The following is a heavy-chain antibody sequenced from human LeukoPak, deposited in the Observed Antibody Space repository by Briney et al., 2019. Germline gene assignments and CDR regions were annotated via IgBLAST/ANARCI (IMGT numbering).Heavy chain of an antibody. CDR2: ISYDGINK. CDR1: GFTFSSYA. V-gene: IGHV3-30*04. Sequence: PGGSLRLSCASSGFTFSSYAMHWARQAPGKGLEWVAVISYDGINKYYADSVKDRFTISRDNSKNTLYLQMNSLRAEDTAVYYCAPSAYCSSTSCYEPSAFDIWGQGTMVTVSS. CDR3: APSAYCSSTSCYEPSAFDI. J-gene: IGHJ3*02. D-gene: IGHD2-2*01.